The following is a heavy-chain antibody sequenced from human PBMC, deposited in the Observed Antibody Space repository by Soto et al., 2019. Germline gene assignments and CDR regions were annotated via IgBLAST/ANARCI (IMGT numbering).Heavy chain of an antibody. Sequence: SETLSLTCTVSGGSISSYYWSWIRQPPGKGLEWIGYIYYSGSTNYNPSLKSRVTISVDTSKNQFSLKLSSVTAADTAVYYCARLTMVRGVLFDYWGQGTLVTVSS. J-gene: IGHJ4*02. CDR1: GGSISSYY. CDR2: IYYSGST. D-gene: IGHD3-10*01. V-gene: IGHV4-59*08. CDR3: ARLTMVRGVLFDY.